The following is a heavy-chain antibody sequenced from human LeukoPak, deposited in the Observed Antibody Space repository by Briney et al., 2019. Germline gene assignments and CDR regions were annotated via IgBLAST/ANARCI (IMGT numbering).Heavy chain of an antibody. CDR2: IYYSGST. Sequence: SETLSLTCTVSGGSISSSSYYWGWIRQPPGKGLEWIGSIYYSGSTYYNPSLKSRVTISVDTSKNQFSLKLSSVTAADTAVYYCAREVWFGESRYYFDYWGQGTLVTVSS. CDR3: AREVWFGESRYYFDY. CDR1: GGSISSSSYY. V-gene: IGHV4-39*07. J-gene: IGHJ4*02. D-gene: IGHD3-10*01.